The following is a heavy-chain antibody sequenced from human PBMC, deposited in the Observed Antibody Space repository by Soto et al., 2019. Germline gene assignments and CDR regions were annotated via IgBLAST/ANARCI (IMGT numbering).Heavy chain of an antibody. J-gene: IGHJ4*02. V-gene: IGHV3-30*18. CDR3: AKAGDSSGYPRVDFDY. D-gene: IGHD3-22*01. Sequence: PGGSLRLSCAASGFSFSSYGMHWVRQAPGKGLEWVAVISYDGSNKYYADSVKGRFTISRDNSKNTLYLQMNSLRAEDTAVYYCAKAGDSSGYPRVDFDYWGQGTLVTVSS. CDR1: GFSFSSYG. CDR2: ISYDGSNK.